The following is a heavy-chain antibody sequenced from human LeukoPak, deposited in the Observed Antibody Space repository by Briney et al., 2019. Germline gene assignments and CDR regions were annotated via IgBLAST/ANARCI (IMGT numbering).Heavy chain of an antibody. D-gene: IGHD2-2*01. J-gene: IGHJ3*02. CDR3: ARSSLGPAAFDI. CDR2: IIPIFGTA. V-gene: IGHV1-69*13. Sequence: APVKVSCKASGGTFSSYAISWVRQAPGQGLEWMGGIIPIFGTANYAQKFQGRVTITADESTSTAYMELSSLRSEDTAVYYCARSSLGPAAFDIWGQGTMVTVSS. CDR1: GGTFSSYA.